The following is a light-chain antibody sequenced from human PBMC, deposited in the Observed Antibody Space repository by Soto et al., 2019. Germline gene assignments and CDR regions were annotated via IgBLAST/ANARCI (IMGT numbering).Light chain of an antibody. V-gene: IGKV3-20*01. CDR3: QQYARSPLA. Sequence: EIVLTQSPGTLSLSPGERATLSCRASQNVARNYLAWYQQRPGQAPRLLIHDASTRATGIPDRFSGSGSGTDFTLTISRLEPEDFAVYFCQQYARSPLAFGGGTKVDI. CDR1: QNVARNY. J-gene: IGKJ4*01. CDR2: DAS.